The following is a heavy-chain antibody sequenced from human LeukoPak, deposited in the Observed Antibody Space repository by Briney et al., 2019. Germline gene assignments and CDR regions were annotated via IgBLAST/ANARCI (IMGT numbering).Heavy chain of an antibody. J-gene: IGHJ4*02. D-gene: IGHD5-18*01. CDR3: ARGLYSYGWKYYFDY. CDR1: GGSFSGYY. Sequence: MTSETLSLTCAVYGGSFSGYYWSWIRQPPGKGLEWIGEINHSGSTNYNPSLKSRVTISVDTSKNQFSLKLSSVTAVDTAVYYCARGLYSYGWKYYFDYWGQGTLVTVSS. V-gene: IGHV4-34*01. CDR2: INHSGST.